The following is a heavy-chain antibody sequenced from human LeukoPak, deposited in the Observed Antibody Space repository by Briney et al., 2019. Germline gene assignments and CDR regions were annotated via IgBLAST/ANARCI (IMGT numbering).Heavy chain of an antibody. Sequence: SETLSLTCTVSGGSISSSSYYWGWIRQPPGKGLEWIGSIYYSGSTYYNPSLKSRVTISVDTSKNQFSLKLSSVTAADTAVYYCARDLGKSTVTTRLYYFDYWGQGTLVTVSS. CDR2: IYYSGST. CDR1: GGSISSSSYY. J-gene: IGHJ4*02. D-gene: IGHD4-11*01. V-gene: IGHV4-39*07. CDR3: ARDLGKSTVTTRLYYFDY.